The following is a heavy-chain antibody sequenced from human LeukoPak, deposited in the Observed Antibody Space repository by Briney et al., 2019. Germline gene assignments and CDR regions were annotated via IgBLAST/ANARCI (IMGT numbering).Heavy chain of an antibody. D-gene: IGHD2-21*01. CDR2: IRSYSSYI. CDR3: ARFAEVYYYVDV. V-gene: IGHV3-21*01. Sequence: GGSLRLSCAASGSTLDNYNFNWVRQAPGKGLEWVASIRSYSSYIHYADSVKGRFTISRDDAKKSLYLQMDSLRAEDTAVYFCARFAEVYYYVDVWGTGTTVIVSS. J-gene: IGHJ6*03. CDR1: GSTLDNYN.